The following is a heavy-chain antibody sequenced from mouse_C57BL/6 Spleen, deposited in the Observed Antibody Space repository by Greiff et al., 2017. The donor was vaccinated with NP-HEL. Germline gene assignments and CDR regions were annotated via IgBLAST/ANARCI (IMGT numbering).Heavy chain of an antibody. CDR2: INPYNGGT. CDR3: ARGGVYYGSSGFDV. CDR1: GYTFTDYY. Sequence: EVQLQESGPVLVKPGASVKMSCKASGYTFTDYYMNWVKQSHGKSLEWIGVINPYNGGTSYNQKFKGKATLTVDKSSSTAYMELNSLTSEDSAVYYCARGGVYYGSSGFDVWGTGTTVTVSS. D-gene: IGHD1-1*01. V-gene: IGHV1-19*01. J-gene: IGHJ1*03.